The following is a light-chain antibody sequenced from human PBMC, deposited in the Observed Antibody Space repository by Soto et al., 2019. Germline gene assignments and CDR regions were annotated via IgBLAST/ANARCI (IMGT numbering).Light chain of an antibody. Sequence: VLTQSPGTLSLSKEERATLSCRASQSVGSSYLAWYQQKPGQAPRVLIYGTSSRATGIPDRFSGSGSGTDFTLTITSLQSDDFAVYFCQLYSYWPITFGQGTRLEIK. CDR2: GTS. J-gene: IGKJ5*01. V-gene: IGKV3-20*01. CDR3: QLYSYWPIT. CDR1: QSVGSSY.